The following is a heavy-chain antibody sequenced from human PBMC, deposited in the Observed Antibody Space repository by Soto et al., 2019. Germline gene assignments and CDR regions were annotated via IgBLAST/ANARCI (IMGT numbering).Heavy chain of an antibody. CDR2: IIVGSGDT. J-gene: IGHJ4*02. Sequence: QMQLVQSGPEVKKPGTSVKVSCKASGFTFTSSAIKWVRQARGQRLEWRGWIIVGSGDTSYAQKFQERVTITGDMSTSTAYREPSSLTSEDTAVYYGTAPGPGLAGYSYGPVGYCGQGTLVTVSS. D-gene: IGHD5-18*01. CDR1: GFTFTSSA. V-gene: IGHV1-58*02. CDR3: TAPGPGLAGYSYGPVGY.